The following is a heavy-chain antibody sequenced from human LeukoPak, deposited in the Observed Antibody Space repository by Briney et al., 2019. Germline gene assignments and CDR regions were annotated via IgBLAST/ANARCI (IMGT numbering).Heavy chain of an antibody. CDR3: ARTRGGYGDYTFDS. D-gene: IGHD4-17*01. CDR1: GGSISSYY. CDR2: IYTSGST. J-gene: IGHJ4*02. V-gene: IGHV4-4*07. Sequence: PSETLSLTCTVSGGSISSYYWSWIPQPAGKGLEWIGRIYTSGSTNYNPSLKSRVTMSVDTSKNQFSLKLNSVAAADTAVYYCARTRGGYGDYTFDSWGQGTLVTVSS.